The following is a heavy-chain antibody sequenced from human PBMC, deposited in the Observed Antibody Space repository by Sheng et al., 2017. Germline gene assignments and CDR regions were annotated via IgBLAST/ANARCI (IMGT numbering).Heavy chain of an antibody. CDR2: IYTSGST. Sequence: QVQLQESGPGLVKPSETLSLTCTVSGGSISSYYWSWIRQPAGKGLEWIGRIYTSGSTNYNPSLKSRVTMSVDTSKNQFSLKLSSVTAADTAVYYCARSTDYYDSSGYYYFDYWGQGTLVTVSS. J-gene: IGHJ4*02. D-gene: IGHD3-22*01. CDR1: GGSISSYY. V-gene: IGHV4-4*07. CDR3: ARSTDYYDSSGYYYFDY.